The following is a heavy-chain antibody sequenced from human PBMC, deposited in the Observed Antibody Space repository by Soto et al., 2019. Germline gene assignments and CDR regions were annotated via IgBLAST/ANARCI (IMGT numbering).Heavy chain of an antibody. CDR2: MNQDGSEK. J-gene: IGHJ5*02. Sequence: GGSLRLSCAASGFTFTNSWMTWVRQAPGNGLEWVANMNQDGSEKYYVDSVEGRFTISRDNAKSSLYLRMDSLRAEDTAVYYCARGGSDSNWFDPWGQGTLVTVSS. V-gene: IGHV3-7*03. CDR1: GFTFTNSW. CDR3: ARGGSDSNWFDP.